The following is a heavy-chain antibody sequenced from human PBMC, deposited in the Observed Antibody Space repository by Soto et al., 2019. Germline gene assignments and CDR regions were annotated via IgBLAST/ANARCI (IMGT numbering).Heavy chain of an antibody. CDR3: ARDKGYYDILTGYTSTYYFDY. CDR1: GGSISSGGYY. V-gene: IGHV4-31*03. Sequence: SETLSLTCTVSGGSISSGGYYWSWIRQHPGKGLEWIGYIYYSGSTYYNPSLKSRVTISVDTSKNQFSLKLSSVTAADTAVYYCARDKGYYDILTGYTSTYYFDYWGQGTLVTVSS. J-gene: IGHJ4*02. CDR2: IYYSGST. D-gene: IGHD3-9*01.